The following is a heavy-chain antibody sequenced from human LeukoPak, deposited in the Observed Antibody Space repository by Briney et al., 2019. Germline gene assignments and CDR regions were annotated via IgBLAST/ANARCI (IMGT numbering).Heavy chain of an antibody. V-gene: IGHV3-23*01. J-gene: IGHJ4*02. CDR3: AKGYDFWSGYSLTYYFDY. CDR1: GFTFSSYA. CDR2: ISGSGGST. D-gene: IGHD3-3*01. Sequence: GGSLRLSCAASGFTFSSYAMSWVRQAPGKGLEWVSAISGSGGSTYYADSVKGRFTISRDNSKNTLYLQMNSLRAEDTAVYYCAKGYDFWSGYSLTYYFDYWGQGTLVTVSP.